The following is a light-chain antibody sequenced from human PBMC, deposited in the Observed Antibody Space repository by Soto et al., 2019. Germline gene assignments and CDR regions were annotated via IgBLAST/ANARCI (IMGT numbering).Light chain of an antibody. J-gene: IGLJ3*02. CDR1: SSNIGAGYD. CDR3: QSYDSGRSDL. CDR2: GNS. Sequence: QSVLTQPPSVSGAPGQRVTISCTGSSSNIGAGYDVHWYQQLPGTAPKLLIYGNSNRPSGVPDRFSGSKSGTSASLALTGLQAEDEADYYCQSYDSGRSDLFGGGTKLTVL. V-gene: IGLV1-40*01.